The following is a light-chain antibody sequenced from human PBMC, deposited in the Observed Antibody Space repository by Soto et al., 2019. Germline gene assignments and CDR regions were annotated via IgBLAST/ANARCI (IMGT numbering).Light chain of an antibody. CDR1: QNIRTY. V-gene: IGKV1-39*01. CDR2: AAS. Sequence: DIQMTQSPSSLSASVGDRVTITCRASQNIRTYLNWYQQRPGKAPKFLIYAASSLQDGVPLRFSGSESGTDFTRPISSLQPEDSATYYCQQSYSDPLTFGQGTKLEIK. CDR3: QQSYSDPLT. J-gene: IGKJ2*01.